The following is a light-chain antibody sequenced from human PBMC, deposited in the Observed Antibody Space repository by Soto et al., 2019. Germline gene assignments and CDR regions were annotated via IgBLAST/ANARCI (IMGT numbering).Light chain of an antibody. CDR2: EVT. CDR3: SSYTDSSTLGLYV. Sequence: QSALTQPASVSGSPGQSITISCTGTISDIGGYEYVSWYQQHPGKAPRPMIYEVTYRPSGVSNRFSGSKSGSTASLTISGLQAEDEADYYCSSYTDSSTLGLYVFGTGTKVTVL. J-gene: IGLJ1*01. CDR1: ISDIGGYEY. V-gene: IGLV2-14*01.